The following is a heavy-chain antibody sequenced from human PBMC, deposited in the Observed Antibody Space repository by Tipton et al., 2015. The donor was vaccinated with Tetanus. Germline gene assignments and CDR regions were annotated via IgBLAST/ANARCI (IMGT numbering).Heavy chain of an antibody. V-gene: IGHV3-48*02. CDR2: IGDATAT. CDR1: GFPFHSYH. Sequence: SLRLSCATSGFPFHSYHMAWVRQAPGKGLEWISYIGDATATQYADSVRGRFTVSRDNAENSLFLQMTGLRHEDTAVYFCARVIRRSMIGYGVFDSWGQGSLVAVSS. J-gene: IGHJ4*02. D-gene: IGHD4-17*01. CDR3: ARVIRRSMIGYGVFDS.